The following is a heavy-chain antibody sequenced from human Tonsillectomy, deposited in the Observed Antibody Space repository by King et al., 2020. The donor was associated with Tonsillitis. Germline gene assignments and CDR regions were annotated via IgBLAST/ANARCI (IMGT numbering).Heavy chain of an antibody. D-gene: IGHD3-22*01. Sequence: VQLVESGGGVVQPGRSLRLSCAASGFTFSSYAMHWVRQAPAKGLEWVASISYDGSNQYYADSVKGGFTISRDNSKNTLYLQMNSLRAEDTAVYYCARDYYDSRGGGAFDIWGQGTMVTVSS. CDR1: GFTFSSYA. CDR3: ARDYYDSRGGGAFDI. J-gene: IGHJ3*02. V-gene: IGHV3-30-3*01. CDR2: ISYDGSNQ.